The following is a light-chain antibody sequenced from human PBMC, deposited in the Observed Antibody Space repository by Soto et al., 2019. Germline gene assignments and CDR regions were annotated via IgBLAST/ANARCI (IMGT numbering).Light chain of an antibody. V-gene: IGLV2-14*03. CDR1: SSDVGGFNY. CDR2: DVT. J-gene: IGLJ1*01. CDR3: NSYTSSSTCV. Sequence: QSALTQPASVSGSPGQSITISCTGTSSDVGGFNYVSWYQQHPGKAPKLMIYDVTNRPSGVSYRFSGSKSGNTASLTISGLQAEDEADYYCNSYTSSSTCVFGTGTKV.